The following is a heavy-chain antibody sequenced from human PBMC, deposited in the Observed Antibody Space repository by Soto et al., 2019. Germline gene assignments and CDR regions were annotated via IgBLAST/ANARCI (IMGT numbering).Heavy chain of an antibody. CDR1: GYTFTGYY. J-gene: IGHJ4*02. V-gene: IGHV1-2*04. CDR2: INPNSGGT. D-gene: IGHD3-9*01. CDR3: ATGRDYDILTGQPYYFDY. Sequence: ASVKVSCKASGYTFTGYYMHWVRQAPGQGLEWMGWINPNSGGTNYAQKFQGWVTMTRDTSISTAYMELSSLRSEDTAVYYCATGRDYDILTGQPYYFDYWGQGTLVTVSS.